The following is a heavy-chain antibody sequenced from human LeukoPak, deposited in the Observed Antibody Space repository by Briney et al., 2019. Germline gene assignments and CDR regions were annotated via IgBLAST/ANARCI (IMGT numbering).Heavy chain of an antibody. D-gene: IGHD3-3*01. J-gene: IGHJ3*02. CDR3: ARGRPRYYDFWSGSDDAFDI. Sequence: ASVKVSCKASGYTFTSYDINWVRQATGQGLEWMGWMNPNSGNTGYAQKFQGRVTITRNTSISTAYMELSSLRSEDTAVYYCARGRPRYYDFWSGSDDAFDIWGQGTMVTVST. CDR1: GYTFTSYD. CDR2: MNPNSGNT. V-gene: IGHV1-8*03.